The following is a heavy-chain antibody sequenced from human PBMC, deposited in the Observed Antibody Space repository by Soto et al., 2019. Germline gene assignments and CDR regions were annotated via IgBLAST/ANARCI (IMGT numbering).Heavy chain of an antibody. J-gene: IGHJ4*02. Sequence: DVQLVESGGGLVQPGGSLRLSCAASGFTFRNYWMSWVRQAPGKGLEWVANIKQDASEKYYVDSVKGRFTISRDNAKNSLYLEMNSLRAEDTAVYYCARAGYAKYWGQGTLVTVSS. D-gene: IGHD5-12*01. V-gene: IGHV3-7*01. CDR1: GFTFRNYW. CDR2: IKQDASEK. CDR3: ARAGYAKY.